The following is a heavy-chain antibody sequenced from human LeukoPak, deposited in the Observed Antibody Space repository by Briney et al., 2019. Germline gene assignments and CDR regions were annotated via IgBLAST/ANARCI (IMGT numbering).Heavy chain of an antibody. CDR3: ARVLPQLEDNWFDP. CDR2: ISANNGNT. V-gene: IGHV1-18*01. D-gene: IGHD2-2*01. CDR1: GYTFTSYG. Sequence: GASVKVSCKASGYTFTSYGINWGRQAPGQGLEWMGWISANNGNTNYAQKLQGRVTLTTYTSTSTAYMELRSLRSDDTAVYYCARVLPQLEDNWFDPWGQGTLVTVSS. J-gene: IGHJ5*02.